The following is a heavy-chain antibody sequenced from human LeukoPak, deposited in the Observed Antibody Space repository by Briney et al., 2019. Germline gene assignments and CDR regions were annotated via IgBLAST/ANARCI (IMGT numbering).Heavy chain of an antibody. CDR2: ISWNTGSI. CDR1: GFTFDDYD. CDR3: AKSAQQYYYYFMDV. J-gene: IGHJ6*03. Sequence: GGSLRLSCAASGFTFDDYDMHWVRQAPGKGLEWVSGISWNTGSIGYADSVKGRFTISRDNAKNTLYLQMNSLRDEDMALYYCAKSAQQYYYYFMDVWGKGTMVTVSS. V-gene: IGHV3-9*03. D-gene: IGHD1-1*01.